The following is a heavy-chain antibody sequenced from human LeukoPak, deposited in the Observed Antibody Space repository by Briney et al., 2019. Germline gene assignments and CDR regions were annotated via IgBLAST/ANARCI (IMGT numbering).Heavy chain of an antibody. D-gene: IGHD3-10*01. CDR2: ISSSGSTI. CDR1: GFIFSDYY. V-gene: IGHV3-11*04. CDR3: ACLWFGESDY. J-gene: IGHJ4*02. Sequence: PGGSLRLSCAAPGFIFSDYYMSWIRQAPGKGLEWVSYISSSGSTIYYAESVKGRFTISRDNANNSLYLQLNSLRAEDTAVYYCACLWFGESDYWGQGTLVTVSS.